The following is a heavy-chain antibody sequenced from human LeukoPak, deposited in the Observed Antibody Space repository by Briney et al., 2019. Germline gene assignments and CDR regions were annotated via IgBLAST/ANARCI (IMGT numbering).Heavy chain of an antibody. D-gene: IGHD6-6*01. J-gene: IGHJ4*02. V-gene: IGHV4-4*07. CDR3: TRTYSSSSIDY. Sequence: PSETLSLTCTVSGASMTNYYWSWIRQPAGKGLEWIGRIYTSGDTNYNATLSSRVAMSLDTSRNQFSLKLRSVTAADTAVYYCTRTYSSSSIDYWGQGALVTVSS. CDR2: IYTSGDT. CDR1: GASMTNYY.